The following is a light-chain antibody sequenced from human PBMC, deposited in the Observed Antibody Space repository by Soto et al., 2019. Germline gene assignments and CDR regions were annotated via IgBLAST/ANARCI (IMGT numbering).Light chain of an antibody. CDR3: QQRSNWPIIT. V-gene: IGKV3-11*01. Sequence: EIVLTQSPATLSLSPGERATLSCRASQSVSRYLAWYQQKPGQAPRLLISDTSNRATGIPARFSGSGSGTDFTLTISSLEPEDFAVYHCQQRSNWPIITFGQGTRLEIK. J-gene: IGKJ5*01. CDR2: DTS. CDR1: QSVSRY.